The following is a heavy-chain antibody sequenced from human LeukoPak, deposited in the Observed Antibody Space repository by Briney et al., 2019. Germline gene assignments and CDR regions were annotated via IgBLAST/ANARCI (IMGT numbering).Heavy chain of an antibody. CDR3: VKDQAAMPYYYGMDV. CDR1: GFTFSSYA. D-gene: IGHD2-2*01. V-gene: IGHV3-64D*06. Sequence: GGSLRLSCSASGFTFSSYAMHWVRQAPGKGLEYVSAISSNGGSTYYADSVKGRFTISRNNSKNTLYLQMSSLRAEDTAVYYCVKDQAAMPYYYGMDVWGKGTTVTVSS. CDR2: ISSNGGST. J-gene: IGHJ6*04.